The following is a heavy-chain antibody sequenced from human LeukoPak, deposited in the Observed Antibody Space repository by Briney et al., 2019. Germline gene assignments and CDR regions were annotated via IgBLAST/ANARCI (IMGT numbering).Heavy chain of an antibody. CDR2: IWYDGSNK. D-gene: IGHD3-22*01. CDR3: ARDWADYDSSGYYAY. Sequence: HPGRSLRLSCAASGFTFSSYGMHWVRQAPGKGLEWVAVIWYDGSNKYYADSVKGRFTISRDNSKNTLYLQMNSLRAEDTAVYYCARDWADYDSSGYYAYWGQGTLVTVSS. CDR1: GFTFSSYG. V-gene: IGHV3-33*01. J-gene: IGHJ4*02.